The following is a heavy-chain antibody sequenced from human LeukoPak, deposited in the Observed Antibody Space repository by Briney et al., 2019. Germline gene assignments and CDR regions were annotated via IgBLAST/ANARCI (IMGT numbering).Heavy chain of an antibody. CDR3: ARGRIYNSSGCFGY. V-gene: IGHV4-34*01. CDR2: INHSGST. CDR1: GGSFSGYY. J-gene: IGHJ4*02. Sequence: SETLSLTCAVYGGSFSGYYWSWIRQPPGKGLEWIGEINHSGSTNYNPSHKSRVTISVDTSKNQFSLKLSSVTAADTAVYYCARGRIYNSSGCFGYWGQGTPVTVSS. D-gene: IGHD6-19*01.